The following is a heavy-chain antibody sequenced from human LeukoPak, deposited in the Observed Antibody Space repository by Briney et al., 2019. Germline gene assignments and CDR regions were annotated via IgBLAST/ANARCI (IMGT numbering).Heavy chain of an antibody. V-gene: IGHV3-7*01. CDR2: IKQDESEK. CDR3: ARDNGYFSVDY. D-gene: IGHD3-22*01. J-gene: IGHJ4*02. Sequence: GGSLRLSCAASGFTFSNFAMTWVRQAPGKGLEWVANIKQDESEKYYGDSVRGRFTISRDNAQNSLYLQMNSLRAEDTAVYYCARDNGYFSVDYWGQGTLVTVSS. CDR1: GFTFSNFA.